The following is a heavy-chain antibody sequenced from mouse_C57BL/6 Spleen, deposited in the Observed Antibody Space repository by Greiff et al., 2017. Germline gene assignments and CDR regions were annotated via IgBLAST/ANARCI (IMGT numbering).Heavy chain of an antibody. Sequence: VQLQQPGAELVKPGASVKLSCKASGYTFTSYWMHWVKQRPGQGLEWIGMIHPNSGSTNYNEKFKSKATLTVDKSSSTAYMQLSSLTSEDSAVYYCARNWDKEGYYFAYWGQGTTLTVSS. J-gene: IGHJ2*01. D-gene: IGHD4-1*01. CDR2: IHPNSGST. CDR3: ARNWDKEGYYFAY. CDR1: GYTFTSYW. V-gene: IGHV1-64*01.